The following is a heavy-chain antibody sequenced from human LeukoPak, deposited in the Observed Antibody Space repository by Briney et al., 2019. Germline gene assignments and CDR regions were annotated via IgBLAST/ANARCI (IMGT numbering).Heavy chain of an antibody. CDR1: GYTFTSNC. J-gene: IGHJ4*02. D-gene: IGHD4-17*01. Sequence: VASVKVSCKASGYTFTSNCMHWVRQAPGQGLEWTGVINPSGGSTSYAQKFQGRVTMTRDTSTSTVYMELSSLRSEDTAVYYCARVRRGDYGEEVLDYWGQGTLVTVSS. CDR3: ARVRRGDYGEEVLDY. CDR2: INPSGGST. V-gene: IGHV1-46*01.